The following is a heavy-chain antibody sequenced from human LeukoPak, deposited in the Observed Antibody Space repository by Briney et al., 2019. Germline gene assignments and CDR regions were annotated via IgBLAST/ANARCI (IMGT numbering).Heavy chain of an antibody. CDR2: ISGSGGST. Sequence: PGGSLRLSCAASGFTFSSYAMSWVRQAPGKGLEWASAISGSGGSTYYADSVKGRFTISRDNSRDTLYLQMNSLRAEDTAVYYCAKGYYDYVWGSYYFDYWGQGTLVTVSS. J-gene: IGHJ4*02. CDR1: GFTFSSYA. D-gene: IGHD3-16*01. CDR3: AKGYYDYVWGSYYFDY. V-gene: IGHV3-23*01.